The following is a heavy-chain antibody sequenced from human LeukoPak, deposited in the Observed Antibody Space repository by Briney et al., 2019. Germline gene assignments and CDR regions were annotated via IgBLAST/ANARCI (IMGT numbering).Heavy chain of an antibody. D-gene: IGHD3-22*01. CDR1: GYTFTGYY. CDR2: INPNSGGT. CDR3: ATDTWGYYDSSNYYRQADY. Sequence: ASVKVSCKASGYTFTGYYMHWVRQAPGQGLEWMGRINPNSGGTNYAQKFQGRVTMTRDTSINTAYMVLSRLGSDDTAVYYCATDTWGYYDSSNYYRQADYWGQGTLVTVSS. J-gene: IGHJ4*02. V-gene: IGHV1-2*06.